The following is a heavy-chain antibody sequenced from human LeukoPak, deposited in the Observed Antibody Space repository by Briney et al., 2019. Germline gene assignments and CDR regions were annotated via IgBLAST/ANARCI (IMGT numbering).Heavy chain of an antibody. J-gene: IGHJ3*02. D-gene: IGHD6-13*01. CDR1: GFTFSSYG. CDR3: ARDTGSIAAAGSAFDI. CDR2: IWYDGSNK. Sequence: GRSLRLSCAASGFTFSSYGMHWVRQAPGKGLEWVAVIWYDGSNKYYADSVKGRFTISRDNSKNTLYLQMNSLRAEDTAVYYCARDTGSIAAAGSAFDIWGQGTMVTVSS. V-gene: IGHV3-33*01.